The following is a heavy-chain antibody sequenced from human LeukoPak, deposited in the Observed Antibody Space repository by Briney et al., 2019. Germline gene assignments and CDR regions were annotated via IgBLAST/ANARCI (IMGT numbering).Heavy chain of an antibody. D-gene: IGHD5-18*01. CDR2: IRGDGSDE. CDR3: AALDTAKIRDPDY. CDR1: GFMFGANW. V-gene: IGHV3-7*01. J-gene: IGHJ4*02. Sequence: PGGSLRLSCAASGFMFGANWMSWVRQAPGKGLEWVANIRGDGSDEYYADSVRGRFTISRDNAKNSLYLQMNSLRVDDTAVYFCAALDTAKIRDPDYWGQGTLVTVSS.